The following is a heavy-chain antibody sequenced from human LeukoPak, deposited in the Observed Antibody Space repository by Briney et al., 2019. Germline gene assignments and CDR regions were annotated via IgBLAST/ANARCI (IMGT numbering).Heavy chain of an antibody. D-gene: IGHD3-10*01. CDR2: IYYSGST. CDR1: GGSISSSSYY. CDR3: ARHGGLLWFGERNWFDP. V-gene: IGHV4-39*01. J-gene: IGHJ5*02. Sequence: PSETLSLTCTVSGGSISSSSYYWGWIRQPPGKGLEWIGSIYYSGSTYYNPSLKSRVTISVDTPKNQFSLKLSSVTAADTAVYYCARHGGLLWFGERNWFDPWGQGTLVTVSS.